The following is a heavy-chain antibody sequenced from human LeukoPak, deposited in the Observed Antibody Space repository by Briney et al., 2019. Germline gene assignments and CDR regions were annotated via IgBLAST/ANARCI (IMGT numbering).Heavy chain of an antibody. CDR1: GGSVSSSSYY. CDR2: IYYSGST. CDR3: AELGITMIGGV. V-gene: IGHV4-39*07. J-gene: IGHJ6*04. D-gene: IGHD3-10*02. Sequence: SETLSLTCTVSGGSVSSSSYYWGWIRQPPGKGLEWIGSIYYSGSTYYNPSLKSRVTISVDTSKNQFSLKLSSVTAADTAVYYCAELGITMIGGVWGKGTTVTISS.